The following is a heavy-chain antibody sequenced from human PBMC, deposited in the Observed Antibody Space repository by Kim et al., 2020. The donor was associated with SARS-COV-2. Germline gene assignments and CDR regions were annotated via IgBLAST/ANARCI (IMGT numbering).Heavy chain of an antibody. J-gene: IGHJ4*02. Sequence: PSLKSRVTISVDTSKNQFSLKLSSVTAADTAVYYCARHLVGPDSSGYNDYWGQGTLVTVSS. CDR3: ARHLVGPDSSGYNDY. D-gene: IGHD3-22*01. V-gene: IGHV4-39*01.